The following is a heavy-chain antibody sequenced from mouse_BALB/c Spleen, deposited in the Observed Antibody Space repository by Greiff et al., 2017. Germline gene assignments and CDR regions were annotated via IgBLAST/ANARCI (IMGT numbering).Heavy chain of an antibody. CDR1: GFTFSSYG. CDR2: ISSGGSYT. D-gene: IGHD1-3*01. J-gene: IGHJ4*01. CDR3: ARDITDYYAMDY. Sequence: EVKLVESGGDLVKPGGSLKLSCAASGFTFSSYGMSWVRQTPDKRLEWVATISSGGSYTYYPDSLKGRFTISRDNAKNTLYLQMSSLKSEDTAMYYCARDITDYYAMDYWGQGTSVTVSS. V-gene: IGHV5-6*01.